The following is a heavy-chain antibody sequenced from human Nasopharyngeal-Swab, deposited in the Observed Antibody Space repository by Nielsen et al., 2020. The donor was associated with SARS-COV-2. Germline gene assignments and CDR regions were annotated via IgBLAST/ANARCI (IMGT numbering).Heavy chain of an antibody. CDR3: AKMKPYYYDSSGYYDPQVFDY. J-gene: IGHJ4*02. CDR2: ISGSGGST. Sequence: GESLKISCAASGFTFSSYAMSWVRQAPGKGLAWVSAISGSGGSTYYADSVKGRFTISRDNSKNTLYLQMNSLRAEDTAVYYCAKMKPYYYDSSGYYDPQVFDYWGQGTLVTVSS. CDR1: GFTFSSYA. V-gene: IGHV3-23*01. D-gene: IGHD3-22*01.